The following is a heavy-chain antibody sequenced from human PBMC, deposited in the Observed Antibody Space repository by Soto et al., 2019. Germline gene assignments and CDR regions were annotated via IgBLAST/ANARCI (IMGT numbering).Heavy chain of an antibody. Sequence: SETLSLTCTVSGGSVNSDNFYWSWIRQPPGKGLEWIGYVFHIGNTNYSPSLKSRATMSIDTSRNQFSLKLSSVTAADTAVYYCSRGHSSYDYVWGSYRIGVWFDPWGQGTLVTVSS. CDR3: SRGHSSYDYVWGSYRIGVWFDP. CDR2: VFHIGNT. J-gene: IGHJ5*02. D-gene: IGHD3-16*02. CDR1: GGSVNSDNFY. V-gene: IGHV4-61*01.